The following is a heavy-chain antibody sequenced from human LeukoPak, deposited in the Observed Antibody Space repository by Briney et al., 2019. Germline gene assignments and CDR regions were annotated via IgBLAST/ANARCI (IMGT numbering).Heavy chain of an antibody. Sequence: GGSLRLSCAASGFIFSSFEMNWVRQAPGKGLEWVSYISTIGSPIYYADSVKGRFTLSRDNAKNSLYLQMNSLRAEDTAVYYCARSNWGHYAFDIWGQGTMVTVSS. CDR2: ISTIGSPI. J-gene: IGHJ3*02. CDR3: ARSNWGHYAFDI. CDR1: GFIFSSFE. V-gene: IGHV3-48*03. D-gene: IGHD7-27*01.